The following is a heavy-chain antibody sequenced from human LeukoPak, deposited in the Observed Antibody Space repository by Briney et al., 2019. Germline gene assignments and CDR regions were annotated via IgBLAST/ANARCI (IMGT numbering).Heavy chain of an antibody. Sequence: SETLSLTCTVSGGSISSSSYYWGWIRQPPGKGLKWIGSIYYSGSTYYNPSLKSRVTISVDTSKNQFSLKLSSVTAADTAVYYCARGPGKGDSSSRYRGNWFDPWGQGTLVTVSS. J-gene: IGHJ5*02. CDR1: GGSISSSSYY. V-gene: IGHV4-39*07. CDR2: IYYSGST. D-gene: IGHD6-13*01. CDR3: ARGPGKGDSSSRYRGNWFDP.